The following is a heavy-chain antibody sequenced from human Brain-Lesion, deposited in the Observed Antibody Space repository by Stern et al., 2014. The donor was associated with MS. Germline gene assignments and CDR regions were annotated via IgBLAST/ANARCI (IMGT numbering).Heavy chain of an antibody. CDR2: IYYRGNT. V-gene: IGHV4-39*01. J-gene: IGHJ5*02. Sequence: QVQLGQSGPGLVKPSETLSLTCTVAGGSVSSTSYAWAWIRQPPGKGLEWIGTIYYRGNTYYRPSLKSRLTISLDTSTNTFSPQLRSVTAADTAVYYCAGEEDIRYCSGGSCTGNWFDPWGQGTLVTVSS. D-gene: IGHD2-15*01. CDR1: GGSVSSTSYA. CDR3: AGEEDIRYCSGGSCTGNWFDP.